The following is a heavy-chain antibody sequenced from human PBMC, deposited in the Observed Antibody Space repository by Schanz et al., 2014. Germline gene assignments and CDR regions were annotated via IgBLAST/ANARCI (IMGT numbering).Heavy chain of an antibody. CDR1: GFTFSSYG. J-gene: IGHJ4*02. CDR2: VCYDGSKK. CDR3: VKEGTVVSGYPRDH. V-gene: IGHV3-33*06. D-gene: IGHD2-2*01. Sequence: VQLVESGGGLVQSGGSLRLSCAASGFTFSSYGMHWVRQVPGKGLEWVAVVCYDGSKKYYADSVKGRFTISRDNSRNTLYLQMSSLRAEDTAVYYCVKEGTVVSGYPRDHWGQGTLVTVSS.